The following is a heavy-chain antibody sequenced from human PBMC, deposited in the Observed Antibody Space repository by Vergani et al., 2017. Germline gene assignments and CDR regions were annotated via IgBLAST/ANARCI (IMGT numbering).Heavy chain of an antibody. V-gene: IGHV1-69*02. CDR1: GGTFSSYT. CDR2: IIPILGIA. D-gene: IGHD3-22*01. J-gene: IGHJ1*01. CDR3: ASPAYDSSGYGSFQH. Sequence: QVQLVQSGAEVKKPGSSVKVSCKASGGTFSSYTISWVRQAPGQGLEWMGRIIPILGIANYAQKFQGRVTITAAKSTSTAYMALSSLTSEDTAVYYCASPAYDSSGYGSFQHWGQGTLVTVSS.